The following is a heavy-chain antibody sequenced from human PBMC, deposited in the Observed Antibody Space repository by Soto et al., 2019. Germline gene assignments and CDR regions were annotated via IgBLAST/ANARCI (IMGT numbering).Heavy chain of an antibody. J-gene: IGHJ6*03. CDR1: GGSFSGYY. D-gene: IGHD6-13*01. V-gene: IGHV4-34*01. Sequence: SETLSLTCAVYGGSFSGYYWSWIRQPPGKGLEWIGEINHSGSTNYNPSLKSRVTISVDTSKNQFSLKLSSVTAADTAVYYCARVRRYSSSWYVFYYMDVWGKGTTVTVS. CDR2: INHSGST. CDR3: ARVRRYSSSWYVFYYMDV.